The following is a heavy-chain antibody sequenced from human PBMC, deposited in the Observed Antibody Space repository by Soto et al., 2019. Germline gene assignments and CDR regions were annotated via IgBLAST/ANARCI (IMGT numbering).Heavy chain of an antibody. Sequence: PGESLKISCKGSGYSFTSYWIGWVRQMPGKGLEWMGIIYPGDSDTRYSPSFQGQVTISADKSISTAYLQWSSLKASDTAMYYCARLWADRYYDFWSEVYYYYMDVWGKGTTVTVSS. CDR1: GYSFTSYW. CDR2: IYPGDSDT. D-gene: IGHD3-3*01. CDR3: ARLWADRYYDFWSEVYYYYMDV. V-gene: IGHV5-51*01. J-gene: IGHJ6*03.